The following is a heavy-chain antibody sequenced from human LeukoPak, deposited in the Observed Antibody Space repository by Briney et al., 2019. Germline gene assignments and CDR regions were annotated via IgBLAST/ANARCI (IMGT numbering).Heavy chain of an antibody. CDR3: ARGHSSSWFTLGYYYGMDV. CDR2: MNPNSGNT. J-gene: IGHJ6*02. Sequence: ASVKVSCKASGYTFTSYDIIWVRQATGQGLEWMGWMNPNSGNTGYAQKFQGRVTMTRNTSISTAYMELSSLRSEDTAVYYCARGHSSSWFTLGYYYGMDVWGQGTTVTVSS. V-gene: IGHV1-8*01. D-gene: IGHD6-13*01. CDR1: GYTFTSYD.